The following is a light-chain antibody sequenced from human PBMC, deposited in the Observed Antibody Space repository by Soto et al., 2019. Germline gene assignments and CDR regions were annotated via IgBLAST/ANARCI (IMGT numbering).Light chain of an antibody. CDR2: TAS. Sequence: ASRGINSYLAWYQQKQGKAPKXXXYTASTLQSGVPSRFSVSVSGTEGTITITRLKTEDGTAYDCQQLYSYPLTFCGGTKVDIK. CDR3: QQLYSYPLT. CDR1: RGINSY. J-gene: IGKJ4*01. V-gene: IGKV1-9*01.